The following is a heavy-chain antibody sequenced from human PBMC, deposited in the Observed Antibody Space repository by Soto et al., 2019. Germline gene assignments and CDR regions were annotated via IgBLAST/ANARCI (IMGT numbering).Heavy chain of an antibody. D-gene: IGHD3-10*02. CDR2: IFNSGSS. V-gene: IGHV4-4*01. CDR1: NDSIRSDNW. J-gene: IGHJ4*02. Sequence: QVHLQESGPGLVKPSETLSLTCSVSNDSIRSDNWWSWVRPPPGKGLEWFGEIFNSGSSNNNPALKSRVSLSVDKTKNEFSLTLYSVTAADAAVYCCVRLLCVRGTLGYNDSWGKGVLFTVS. CDR3: VRLLCVRGTLGYNDS.